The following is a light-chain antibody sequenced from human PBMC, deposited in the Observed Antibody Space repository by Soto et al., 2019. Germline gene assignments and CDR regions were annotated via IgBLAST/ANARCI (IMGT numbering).Light chain of an antibody. J-gene: IGKJ2*01. CDR1: QSVDSSY. CDR2: GAS. CDR3: QQYGSSPYT. Sequence: EIVLTQSPGTLSLSPGERATLSCRASQSVDSSYLAWYQQKPGQAPRLLISGASSRPTGIPDRFSGSGSGTDFTLTISRLEPEDFAVYYCQQYGSSPYTFGQGTKLEIK. V-gene: IGKV3-20*01.